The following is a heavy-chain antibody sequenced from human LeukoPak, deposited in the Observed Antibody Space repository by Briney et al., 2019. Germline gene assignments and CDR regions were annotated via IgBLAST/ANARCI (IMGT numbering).Heavy chain of an antibody. Sequence: ASVKVSCKASGYTFRDYYIHWVRQAPGQGLEWMGWINPKSGGTKNAQKFQGRFTMTRDTSISTAYMELSRLRSDDTAVYYCARDQGRGYSYGLYYFDYWGQGTLVTVSS. J-gene: IGHJ4*02. D-gene: IGHD5-18*01. CDR2: INPKSGGT. V-gene: IGHV1-2*02. CDR3: ARDQGRGYSYGLYYFDY. CDR1: GYTFRDYY.